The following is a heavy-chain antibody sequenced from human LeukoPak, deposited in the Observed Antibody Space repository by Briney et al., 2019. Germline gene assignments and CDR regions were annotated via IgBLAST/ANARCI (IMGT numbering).Heavy chain of an antibody. Sequence: PSETLSLTCTVSGDSINSLDLWSWVRQPPGKGLEWIGEMYLSGTTHSNPSVKSRVAISIDKSKNQFFLKLSSVTAADTAMYYCARGGLYSSGWYGYFDYWGQGTLVTVSS. CDR2: MYLSGTT. V-gene: IGHV4-4*02. J-gene: IGHJ4*02. CDR1: GDSINSLDL. D-gene: IGHD6-19*01. CDR3: ARGGLYSSGWYGYFDY.